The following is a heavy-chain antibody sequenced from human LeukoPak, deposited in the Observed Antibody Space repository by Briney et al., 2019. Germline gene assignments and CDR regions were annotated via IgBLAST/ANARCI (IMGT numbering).Heavy chain of an antibody. CDR2: IYTSGST. V-gene: IGHV4-4*07. D-gene: IGHD2-21*02. J-gene: IGHJ4*02. CDR3: ARGGYCGGDCSFYY. CDR1: GGSISSYY. Sequence: KPSETLSLTCTVSGGSISSYYWSWIRQPAGKGLEWIGRIYTSGSTNYNPSLKIRVTISVDTSKNQFSLKLSSVTAADTAVYYCARGGYCGGDCSFYYWGQGPLVTVSS.